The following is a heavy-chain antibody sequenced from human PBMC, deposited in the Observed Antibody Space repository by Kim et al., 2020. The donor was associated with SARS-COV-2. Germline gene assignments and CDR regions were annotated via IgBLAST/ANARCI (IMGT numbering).Heavy chain of an antibody. V-gene: IGHV5-51*01. D-gene: IGHD3-3*01. Sequence: GESLKISCKGSGYSFTSYWIGWVRQMPGKVLEWMGIIYPGDSDTRYSPSFQGQVTISADKSISTAYLQWSSLKASDTAMYYCARLKRITIFGVVIEGPFDIWGQGTMVTVSS. CDR2: IYPGDSDT. J-gene: IGHJ3*02. CDR1: GYSFTSYW. CDR3: ARLKRITIFGVVIEGPFDI.